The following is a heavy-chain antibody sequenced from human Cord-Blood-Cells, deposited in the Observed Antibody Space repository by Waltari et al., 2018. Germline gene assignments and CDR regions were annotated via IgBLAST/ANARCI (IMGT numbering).Heavy chain of an antibody. CDR2: INPNSGGT. Sequence: QVQLVQSGAEVKKPGASVKVSCKTSGYTFTGYYMHWVRQAPGQGLEWMGWINPNSGGTSYAQQVQGRGTMTRDTSISTAYMELSRLRSDDTAVYYCARGAAAAGSNYYYFDYWGQGTLVTVSS. J-gene: IGHJ4*02. CDR1: GYTFTGYY. CDR3: ARGAAAAGSNYYYFDY. V-gene: IGHV1-2*02. D-gene: IGHD6-13*01.